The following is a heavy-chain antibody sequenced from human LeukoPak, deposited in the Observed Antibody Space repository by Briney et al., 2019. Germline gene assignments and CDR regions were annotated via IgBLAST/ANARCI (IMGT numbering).Heavy chain of an antibody. Sequence: GGSLRLSCAASGFSFSTYTMYWVRQAPGKGLEWVAIISSDGSNKYYADSVKGRFTISRDNAKNTLYLQMNSLRAEDTAVYYCARVAAPGVYFDYWGRGTLVTVSS. J-gene: IGHJ4*02. CDR3: ARVAAPGVYFDY. CDR1: GFSFSTYT. CDR2: ISSDGSNK. D-gene: IGHD2-15*01. V-gene: IGHV3-30-3*01.